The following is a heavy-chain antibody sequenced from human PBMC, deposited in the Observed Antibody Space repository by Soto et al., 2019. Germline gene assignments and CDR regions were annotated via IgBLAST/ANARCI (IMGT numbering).Heavy chain of an antibody. V-gene: IGHV1-46*01. D-gene: IGHD3-22*01. J-gene: IGHJ4*02. CDR3: ARDSRYDSSGYTPDY. CDR1: GYTFTNYY. CDR2: INPSGGST. Sequence: ASVKVSCKASGYTFTNYYVHWVRQAPGQGLEWMGIINPSGGSTIYAQNFQLRVTMTRDTSTSTFYMELSSLRSEDTAVYYCARDSRYDSSGYTPDYWGQGTLVTVSS.